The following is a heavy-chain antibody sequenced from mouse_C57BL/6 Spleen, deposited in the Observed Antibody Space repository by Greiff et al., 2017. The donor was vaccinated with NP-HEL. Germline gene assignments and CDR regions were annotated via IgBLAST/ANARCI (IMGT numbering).Heavy chain of an antibody. Sequence: VQLQQSGPELVKPGASVKIPCKASGYTFTDYNMDWVKQSHGKSLEWIGDINPNNGGTIYNQKFKGKATLTVDKSSSTAYMELRSLTSEDTAVYYCARLDYSGAWFAYWGQGTLVTVSA. V-gene: IGHV1-18*01. J-gene: IGHJ3*01. CDR3: ARLDYSGAWFAY. CDR1: GYTFTDYN. CDR2: INPNNGGT. D-gene: IGHD1-1*01.